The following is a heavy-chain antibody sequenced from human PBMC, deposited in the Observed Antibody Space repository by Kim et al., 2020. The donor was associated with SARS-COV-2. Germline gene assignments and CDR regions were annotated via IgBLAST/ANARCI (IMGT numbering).Heavy chain of an antibody. CDR1: GFTFSSYA. J-gene: IGHJ4*02. CDR3: AKERYHSGYDQRGGGY. D-gene: IGHD5-12*01. V-gene: IGHV3-23*01. CDR2: ISGSGGST. Sequence: GSLRLSCAASGFTFSSYAMSWVRQAPGKGLEWVSAISGSGGSTYYADSVKGRFTISRDNSKNTLYLQMNSLRAEDTAVYYCAKERYHSGYDQRGGGYWGQGTLVTVSS.